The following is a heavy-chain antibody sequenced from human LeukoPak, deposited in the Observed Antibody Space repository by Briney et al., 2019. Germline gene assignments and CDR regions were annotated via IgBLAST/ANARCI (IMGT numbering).Heavy chain of an antibody. V-gene: IGHV3-23*01. D-gene: IGHD1-1*01. CDR2: IRGGVET. CDR1: GFSFSNYA. CDR3: AKANWVSNADAVW. J-gene: IGHJ4*02. Sequence: GGSLRLSCAASGFSFSNYAMSWVRQAPARGPDWVSSIRGGVETFYADSVKGRFTLSRDDSRNTVYLQLNNLRVEDTAIYYCAKANWVSNADAVWWGQGTQVTVSS.